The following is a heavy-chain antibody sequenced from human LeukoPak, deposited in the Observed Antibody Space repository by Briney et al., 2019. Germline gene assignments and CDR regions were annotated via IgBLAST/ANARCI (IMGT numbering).Heavy chain of an antibody. D-gene: IGHD1-26*01. J-gene: IGHJ4*02. V-gene: IGHV1-58*02. CDR2: IVVGSGNT. CDR1: GYTFTSYG. CDR3: AADMVGVTVC. Sequence: SVKVSCKASGYTFTSYGISWVRQAPGQGLEWIGWIVVGSGNTNYAQKFQERVTITRDMSTSTAYMELSSLRSEDTAVYYCAADMVGVTVCWGQGTLVTVSS.